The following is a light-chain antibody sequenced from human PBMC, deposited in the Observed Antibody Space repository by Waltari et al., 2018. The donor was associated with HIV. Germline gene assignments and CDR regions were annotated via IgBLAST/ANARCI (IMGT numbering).Light chain of an antibody. V-gene: IGLV1-40*01. CDR2: GNN. J-gene: IGLJ1*01. CDR1: SSNIGAGYD. CDR3: SSYTSSSLYV. Sequence: QSVLTQPPSVSGAPGQRVTISCTGSSSNIGAGYDVHWYQQLPGTAPKLLIYGNNNRPSGVPDRFSGSKSGTSASLAITGLQAEDEADYYCSSYTSSSLYVFGTGTKVTVL.